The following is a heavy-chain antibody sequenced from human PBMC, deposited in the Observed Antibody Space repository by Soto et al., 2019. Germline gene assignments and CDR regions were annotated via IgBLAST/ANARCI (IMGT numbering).Heavy chain of an antibody. J-gene: IGHJ4*02. CDR1: GFTFSSYG. D-gene: IGHD3-10*01. V-gene: IGHV3-30*18. CDR2: ISYDGSNK. CDR3: AKPDRNYYGSGSDPYYFDY. Sequence: QVQLVESGGGVVQPGRSLRLSCAASGFTFSSYGMHWVRQAPGKGLEWVAVISYDGSNKYYADSVKGRFTISRDNSKNTLYLQINSLRAEDTAVYYCAKPDRNYYGSGSDPYYFDYWGQGTLVTVSS.